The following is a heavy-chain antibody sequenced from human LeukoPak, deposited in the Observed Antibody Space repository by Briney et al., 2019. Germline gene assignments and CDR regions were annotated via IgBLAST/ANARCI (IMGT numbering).Heavy chain of an antibody. CDR1: GFTFSNAW. CDR2: IKSKTDGGTT. Sequence: PGGSLRLSCAASGFTFSNAWMSCVRQSPGKGLEWVGRIKSKTDGGTTDYAAPVKGRFTISRDDSKNTLYLQMNSLKTEDTAVYYCTTEGTGYYDSSGYLAPDYCGQGTLVTVSS. J-gene: IGHJ4*02. CDR3: TTEGTGYYDSSGYLAPDY. D-gene: IGHD3-22*01. V-gene: IGHV3-15*01.